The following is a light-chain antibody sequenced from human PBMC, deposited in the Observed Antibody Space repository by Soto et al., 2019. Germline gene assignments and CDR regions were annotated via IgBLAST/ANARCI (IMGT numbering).Light chain of an antibody. Sequence: QSALTQPASVSGSPGQSITISCTGTSSDVGGYNYVSWYQQHPGKAPKLTIYEVSNRPSGVSNRFSGSKSGNTASLTISGLQAEDEADYYCSSYTSSSTLPVVFGGGTKLTVL. CDR3: SSYTSSSTLPVV. V-gene: IGLV2-14*01. CDR2: EVS. J-gene: IGLJ2*01. CDR1: SSDVGGYNY.